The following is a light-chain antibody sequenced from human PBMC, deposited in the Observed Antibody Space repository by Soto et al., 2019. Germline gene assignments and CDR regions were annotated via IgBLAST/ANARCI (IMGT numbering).Light chain of an antibody. CDR2: GAS. Sequence: ELVLTQSPGTLSFSPGERVTLSCRASQSVPKNYLAWYQQKPGQAPRLLIYGASSRTTGIPDRFSGSGSGTDFTLTISRLEPEDFAVYYCHQYASSPQTFGQGTKVEIK. CDR3: HQYASSPQT. CDR1: QSVPKNY. J-gene: IGKJ1*01. V-gene: IGKV3-20*01.